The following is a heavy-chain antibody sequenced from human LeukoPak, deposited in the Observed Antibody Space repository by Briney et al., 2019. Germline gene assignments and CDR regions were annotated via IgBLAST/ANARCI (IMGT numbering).Heavy chain of an antibody. V-gene: IGHV4-59*08. D-gene: IGHD1-26*01. CDR1: GASVTSYS. J-gene: IGHJ6*02. CDR3: ARRRGNYYPMDV. Sequence: PSATLSLTCTVSGASVTSYSWTWIRQPPGKGLELIGHTYYSGPANYNPSLKSRITISIDTSKNQFSLKVTSVTAAGTAVYYCARRRGNYYPMDVWGQGTTVTVSS. CDR2: TYYSGPA.